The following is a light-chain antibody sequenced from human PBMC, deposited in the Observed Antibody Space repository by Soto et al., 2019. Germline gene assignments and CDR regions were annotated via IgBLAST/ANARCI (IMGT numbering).Light chain of an antibody. CDR3: QQYNSYPWT. J-gene: IGKJ1*01. CDR1: QSISSW. V-gene: IGKV1-5*01. Sequence: DIQMTQSPSILSASVGDRVTISCRASQSISSWLAWYQQKPGKAPNLLIFDASTLETGVPSRFSGSEAETEFTLTSSGLQPDDFATYYCQQYNSYPWTFGQGTKVDIK. CDR2: DAS.